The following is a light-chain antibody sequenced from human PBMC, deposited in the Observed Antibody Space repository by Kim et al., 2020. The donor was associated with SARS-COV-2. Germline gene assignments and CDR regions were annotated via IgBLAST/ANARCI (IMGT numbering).Light chain of an antibody. CDR3: QQYGSSPPDT. V-gene: IGKV3-20*01. Sequence: PGGRAPRSCMASHSVSSSYLAWYQQKPGQAPRLLIYGASSRATGIPDRFSGSGSGTDFTLTISRLEPEDFAVYYCQQYGSSPPDTFGQGTKLEIK. J-gene: IGKJ2*01. CDR2: GAS. CDR1: HSVSSSY.